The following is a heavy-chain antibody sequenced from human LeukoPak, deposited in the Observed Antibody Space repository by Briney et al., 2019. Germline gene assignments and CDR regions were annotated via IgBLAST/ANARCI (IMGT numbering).Heavy chain of an antibody. CDR2: INCNSGDA. Sequence: ASVKVSCKASGYTFTEHFIYWVRQAPGQGLEWVGRINCNSGDANSAQKFQGRVTMSRDTSVSTAYMDLSSVTSDDTAVYFCARSAGHCSNGICFTDYYMDVWGRGTTVTVSS. J-gene: IGHJ6*03. D-gene: IGHD2-8*01. CDR3: ARSAGHCSNGICFTDYYMDV. CDR1: GYTFTEHF. V-gene: IGHV1-2*02.